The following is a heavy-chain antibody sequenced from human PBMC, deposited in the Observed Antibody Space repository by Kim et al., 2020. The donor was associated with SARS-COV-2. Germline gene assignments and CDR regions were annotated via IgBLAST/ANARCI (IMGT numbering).Heavy chain of an antibody. CDR1: GFTFSDYY. CDR3: ARASYSSSSFDWFDP. J-gene: IGHJ5*02. D-gene: IGHD6-6*01. CDR2: ISSSGSTI. V-gene: IGHV3-11*01. Sequence: GGSLRLSCAASGFTFSDYYMSWIRQAPGKGLEWVSYISSSGSTIYYADSVKGRFTISRDNAKNSLYLQMNSLRAEDTAVYYCARASYSSSSFDWFDPWGQGTLVTVSS.